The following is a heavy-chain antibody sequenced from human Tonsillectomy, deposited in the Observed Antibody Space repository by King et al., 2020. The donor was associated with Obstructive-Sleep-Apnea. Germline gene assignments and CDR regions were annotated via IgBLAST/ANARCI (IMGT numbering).Heavy chain of an antibody. CDR3: ARLTYSSSWYYFDY. Sequence: VQLQESGPGLVKPSETLPLTCTVSGGSISSDYWSWIRQPPGKGLEWIGYIYYSGTTSYNPSLQSRVTISVDTSKNQFSLKLRSVTAADTAVYYCARLTYSSSWYYFDYWGQGTLVTVSS. V-gene: IGHV4-59*08. CDR2: IYYSGTT. CDR1: GGSISSDY. J-gene: IGHJ4*02. D-gene: IGHD6-13*01.